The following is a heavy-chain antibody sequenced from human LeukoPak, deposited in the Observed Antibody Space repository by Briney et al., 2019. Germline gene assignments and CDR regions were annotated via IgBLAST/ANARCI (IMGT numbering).Heavy chain of an antibody. CDR1: GFTFSDYY. D-gene: IGHD3-3*01. Sequence: GGSLRLSCAASGFTFSDYYMSWIRQAPGKGLEWVSYISSSGSTIYYADSVKGRFTISRDNAKNSLYLQMNSLRADDTAVYYCARVRGYDFWSGYFDYWGQGTLVTVSS. V-gene: IGHV3-11*01. J-gene: IGHJ4*02. CDR2: ISSSGSTI. CDR3: ARVRGYDFWSGYFDY.